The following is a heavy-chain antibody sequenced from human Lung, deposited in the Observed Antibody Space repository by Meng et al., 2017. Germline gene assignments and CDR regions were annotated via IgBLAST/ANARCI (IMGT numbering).Heavy chain of an antibody. CDR3: ARGDTSKEFDY. J-gene: IGHJ4*02. CDR2: ISYSGST. CDR1: GDSMSSSAYY. V-gene: IGHV4-30-4*01. Sequence: VELQGSGPVLVKPSQTLSLTCTVSGDSMSSSAYYWSWIRQLPGKGLEWIGYISYSGSTYYSPSLKSRVSISVDTSKKYFSLRLTSVTAADTAVYYCARGDTSKEFDYWGQGTLVTVSS. D-gene: IGHD5-18*01.